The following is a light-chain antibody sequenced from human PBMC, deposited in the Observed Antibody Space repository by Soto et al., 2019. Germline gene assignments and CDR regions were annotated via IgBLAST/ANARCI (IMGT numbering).Light chain of an antibody. CDR2: GAS. J-gene: IGKJ2*01. Sequence: EIVLTQSPGTLSVSPGERATLSCRAMQSVSSSYLAWYQQKPGQAPKLLIHGASNRATGIPDRFICSGSGTDFTHNSIRLESEDFGVYCCQQYDSSRMYTVGQGTKVDMK. CDR3: QQYDSSRMYT. V-gene: IGKV3-20*01. CDR1: QSVSSSY.